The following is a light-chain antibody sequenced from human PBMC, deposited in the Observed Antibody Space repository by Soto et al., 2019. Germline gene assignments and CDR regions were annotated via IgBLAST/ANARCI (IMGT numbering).Light chain of an antibody. CDR1: SSDIGGYNY. CDR3: SSYTTSTSLV. Sequence: QSALTQPASVSGSPGQSITISCTGTSSDIGGYNYVSWYQQEPGKAPKLMIYEVRNRPSGISYRFSGSKSGNTASLTISGLQAEDEADYYCSSYTTSTSLVFGGGTKLTV. CDR2: EVR. V-gene: IGLV2-14*01. J-gene: IGLJ3*02.